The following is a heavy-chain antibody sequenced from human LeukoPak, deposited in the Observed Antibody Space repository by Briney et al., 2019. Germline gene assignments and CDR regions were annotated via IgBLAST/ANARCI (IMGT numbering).Heavy chain of an antibody. Sequence: GGSLRLSCAASRFTFSSYWMSWVRQAPGKGLEWVANIKQDGSEKYYVDSVKGRFTISRDNAKNSLYLQMNSLRAEDTAVYYCARESRGVDNIYDYVWGSYRPNPLDYWGQGTLVTVSS. CDR2: IKQDGSEK. CDR3: ARESRGVDNIYDYVWGSYRPNPLDY. V-gene: IGHV3-7*01. J-gene: IGHJ4*02. CDR1: RFTFSSYW. D-gene: IGHD3-16*02.